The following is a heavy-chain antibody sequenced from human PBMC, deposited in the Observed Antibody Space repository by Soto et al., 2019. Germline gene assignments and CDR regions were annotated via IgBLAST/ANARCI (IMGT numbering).Heavy chain of an antibody. J-gene: IGHJ4*02. CDR1: GGSMSSSSYY. V-gene: IGHV4-39*01. Sequence: SETLSLACTVSGGSMSSSSYYWGWIRQPPGKGLEWIANMYFSGFYSGSTSYNPSLKSRVTISVDTSKNQFSLQVSSVTAADTAVYYCARGFDILTFGFCLDYWGQGTLVTVSS. CDR3: ARGFDILTFGFCLDY. CDR2: MYFSGFYSGST. D-gene: IGHD3-9*01.